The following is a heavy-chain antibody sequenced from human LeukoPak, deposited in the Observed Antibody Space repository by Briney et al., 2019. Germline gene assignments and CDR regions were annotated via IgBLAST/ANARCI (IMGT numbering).Heavy chain of an antibody. CDR1: GFTFSSYA. Sequence: GGSLRLSCAASGFTFSSYAMSWVRQAPGKGLEWVSAISGSGGSTYYADSVKGRFTISRDNSKNTLYLQMNGLRAEDPAVYYCAKLNDNYYYYGMDVWGQGTTVTVSS. CDR3: AKLNDNYYYYGMDV. D-gene: IGHD2-8*01. CDR2: ISGSGGST. J-gene: IGHJ6*02. V-gene: IGHV3-23*01.